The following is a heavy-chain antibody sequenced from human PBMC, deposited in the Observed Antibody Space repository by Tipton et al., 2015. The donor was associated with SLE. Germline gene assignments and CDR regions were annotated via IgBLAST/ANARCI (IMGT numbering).Heavy chain of an antibody. V-gene: IGHV1-2*02. D-gene: IGHD6-13*01. J-gene: IGHJ4*02. CDR1: GYTFTGYY. Sequence: QSGPEVKKPGASVKVSCKASGYTFTGYYMHWVRQAPGQGLEWMGLINPNSGGPNYAQKFQGRVTMTRDTSISTAYMERSRLRSDDAAVYYWARARRIAAAGDYWGQGTLVTVSS. CDR3: ARARRIAAAGDY. CDR2: INPNSGGP.